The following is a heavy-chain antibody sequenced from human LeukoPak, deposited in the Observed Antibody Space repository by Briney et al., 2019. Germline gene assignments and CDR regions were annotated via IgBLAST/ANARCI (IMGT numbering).Heavy chain of an antibody. CDR1: GVSIGSSSYY. D-gene: IGHD4-17*01. CDR3: ASANFGDYVF. CDR2: INANGNT. Sequence: SETLSLTCTVSGVSIGSSSYYWGWIRQPPGKGLEWIGRINANGNTHYNPSLKSRVTISVDKSINQFSLRVISVTAADTALYYCASANFGDYVFWGQGTLVTVSS. V-gene: IGHV4-39*01. J-gene: IGHJ4*02.